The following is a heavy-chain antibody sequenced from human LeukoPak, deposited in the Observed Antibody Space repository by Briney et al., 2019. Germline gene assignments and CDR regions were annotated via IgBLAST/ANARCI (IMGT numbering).Heavy chain of an antibody. CDR3: ARGGVAVAGTRSPYYFDY. CDR2: IYSGGST. D-gene: IGHD6-19*01. Sequence: PGGSLRLSCAASGFTVSSNYMSWVRQAPGKGLEWVSVIYSGGSTYYADSVKGRFTISRDNSKNTLYLQMNSLRAEDMAVYYCARGGVAVAGTRSPYYFDYWGQGTLVTVSS. V-gene: IGHV3-53*01. J-gene: IGHJ4*02. CDR1: GFTVSSNY.